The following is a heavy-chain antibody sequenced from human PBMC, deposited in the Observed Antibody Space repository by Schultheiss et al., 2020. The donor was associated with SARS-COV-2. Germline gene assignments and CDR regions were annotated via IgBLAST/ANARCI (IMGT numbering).Heavy chain of an antibody. CDR1: GGSISSYY. V-gene: IGHV4-59*04. CDR2: IYHSGST. D-gene: IGHD5-12*01. CDR3: AILDIVATYAFDI. J-gene: IGHJ3*02. Sequence: SETLSLTCTVSGGSISSYYWSWIRQPAGKGLEWIGYIYHSGSTYYNPSLKSRVTISVDTSKNQFSLKLSSVTAADTAVYYCAILDIVATYAFDIWGQGTMVTVSS.